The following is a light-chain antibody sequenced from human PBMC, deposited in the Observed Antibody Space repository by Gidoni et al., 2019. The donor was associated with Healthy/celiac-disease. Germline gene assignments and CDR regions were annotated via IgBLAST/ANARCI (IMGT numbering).Light chain of an antibody. CDR1: SSNIGSNT. CDR3: AAWDDSSWV. V-gene: IGLV1-44*01. J-gene: IGLJ3*02. CDR2: SNN. Sequence: QSVLNQPPSASGTPGQRVTIPCSGRSSNIGSNTVNWYQQPPGTAPKLLIYSNNQRPSGVPARFSGSKSGSSASLAISGLQSEDEADYYCAAWDDSSWVFGGGTKLTVL.